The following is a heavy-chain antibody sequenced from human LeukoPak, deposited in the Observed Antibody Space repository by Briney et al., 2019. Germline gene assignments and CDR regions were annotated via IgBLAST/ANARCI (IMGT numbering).Heavy chain of an antibody. CDR2: ISGSGGST. CDR3: AKGRGWLQFFDY. Sequence: GGSLRLSCAASGFTFSSYAMNWVRQAPGKGLEWVSTISGSGGSTYNADSVKGRFTIARDNSKNTLYLQMNSLRAEDTAVYFCAKGRGWLQFFDYWGQGTLVTVSS. V-gene: IGHV3-23*01. CDR1: GFTFSSYA. J-gene: IGHJ4*02. D-gene: IGHD5-24*01.